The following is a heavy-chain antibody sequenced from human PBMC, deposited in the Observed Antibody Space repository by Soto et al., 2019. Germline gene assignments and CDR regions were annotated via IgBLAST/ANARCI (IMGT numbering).Heavy chain of an antibody. CDR1: GYTFTGYY. CDR2: INPNSGGT. CDR3: ARDRSIAAPYDAFDI. Sequence: QVQLVQSGAEVTKPGASVKVSCKASGYTFTGYYMHWVRQAPGQGLEWMGWINPNSGGTNYAQKFQGRVTMTRDTSISTAYMELSRLRSDDTAVYYCARDRSIAAPYDAFDIWGQGTMFTVSS. D-gene: IGHD6-6*01. J-gene: IGHJ3*02. V-gene: IGHV1-2*02.